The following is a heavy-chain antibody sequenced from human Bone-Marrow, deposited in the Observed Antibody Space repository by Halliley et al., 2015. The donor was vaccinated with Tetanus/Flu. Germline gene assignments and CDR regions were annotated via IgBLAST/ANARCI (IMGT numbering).Heavy chain of an antibody. CDR1: GFTFNTYG. D-gene: IGHD3-10*01. Sequence: SLRLSCAASGFTFNTYGMSWVRQAPGKGLEWVSGISSSDGGGRTDYADSVKGRFTISRDIAKNTLYLQMNSLRADDTAVYYCARDMVRGIIYSFDFWGQGTLVTVSS. V-gene: IGHV3-23*01. J-gene: IGHJ4*02. CDR2: ISSSDGGGRT. CDR3: ARDMVRGIIYSFDF.